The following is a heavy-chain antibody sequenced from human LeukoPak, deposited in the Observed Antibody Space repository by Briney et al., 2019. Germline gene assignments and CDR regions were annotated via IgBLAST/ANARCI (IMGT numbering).Heavy chain of an antibody. CDR1: GSNFITYA. CDR3: ARGRSLSY. CDR2: ISYDGSNE. Sequence: PGGSLRLSCAASGSNFITYAIHWVRQAPGKGLDWVAVISYDGSNEYYGDSVKGRFTISRDNSKNTVYLQMSSLRPEDTAVYYCARGRSLSYWGQGTLVTVSS. J-gene: IGHJ4*02. V-gene: IGHV3-30-3*01.